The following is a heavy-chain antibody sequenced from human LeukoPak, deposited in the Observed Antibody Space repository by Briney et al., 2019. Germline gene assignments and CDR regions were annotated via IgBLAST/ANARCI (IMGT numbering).Heavy chain of an antibody. CDR1: GGTFSSYA. CDR2: IIPILGIA. J-gene: IGHJ5*02. V-gene: IGHV1-69*04. D-gene: IGHD3-3*01. CDR3: ARGSGRPALYNWFDP. Sequence: ASVKVSCKASGGTFSSYAISWVRQAPGQGLEWMGRIIPILGIANYAQKFQGRVTITADKSTSTAYMELSSLRSEDTAVYYCARGSGRPALYNWFDPWGQGTLVTVSS.